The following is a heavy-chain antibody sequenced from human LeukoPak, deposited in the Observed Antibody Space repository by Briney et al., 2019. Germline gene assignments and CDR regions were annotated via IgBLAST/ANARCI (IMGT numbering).Heavy chain of an antibody. V-gene: IGHV4-4*07. Sequence: SETLSLTCSVSGGSIGSYYWTWIRQSAGKGPEWIGRIHSSGTTYYNPSLKSRVTISVDTSKNQFSLKLSSVTAADTAVYYCARHHLASYYDILTGYVLSWFDPWGQGTLVTVSS. D-gene: IGHD3-9*01. CDR3: ARHHLASYYDILTGYVLSWFDP. CDR1: GGSIGSYY. CDR2: IHSSGTT. J-gene: IGHJ5*02.